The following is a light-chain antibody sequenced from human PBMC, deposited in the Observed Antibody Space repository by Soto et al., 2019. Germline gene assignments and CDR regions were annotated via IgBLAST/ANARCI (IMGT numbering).Light chain of an antibody. CDR1: QGISSY. CDR3: QQYNSYWT. V-gene: IGKV1-8*01. J-gene: IGKJ1*01. Sequence: AIRMTQSPSSFSASTGDRVTITCRASQGISSYLAWYQQKPGKAPKLLIYAASTLQSGVPSRLSGSASGTEFTLTISSLQPDDFATYYCQQYNSYWTFGQGTKVDIK. CDR2: AAS.